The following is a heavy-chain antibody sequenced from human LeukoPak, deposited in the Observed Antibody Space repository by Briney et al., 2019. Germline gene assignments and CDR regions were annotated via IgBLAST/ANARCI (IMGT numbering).Heavy chain of an antibody. CDR2: INSDGSST. CDR1: GFTFSSYW. D-gene: IGHD6-19*01. J-gene: IGHJ5*02. Sequence: GGSLRLSCAASGFTFSSYWMHWVRQAPGKGLVWVSRINSDGSSTSYADSVKGRFTISRDNAKNTLYLQMNSLRAEDTAVYYCARDLSSSGWYLGGNWFDPWGQGTLVTVSS. CDR3: ARDLSSSGWYLGGNWFDP. V-gene: IGHV3-74*01.